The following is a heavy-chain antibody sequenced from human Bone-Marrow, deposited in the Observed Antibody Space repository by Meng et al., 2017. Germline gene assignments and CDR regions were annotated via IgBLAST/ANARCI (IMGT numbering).Heavy chain of an antibody. J-gene: IGHJ6*02. V-gene: IGHV3-15*01. Sequence: GESLKISCVASGGTFRNFWMTWVRQAPGKGLEWVGRIKSKVDGGTTDFAAPVKGRFTISRDDAQNTLYLQMDSLKTEDTAVYYCARDQGNYYYGMDVWGQGTTVTVSS. CDR3: ARDQGNYYYGMDV. CDR2: IKSKVDGGTT. CDR1: GGTFRNFW.